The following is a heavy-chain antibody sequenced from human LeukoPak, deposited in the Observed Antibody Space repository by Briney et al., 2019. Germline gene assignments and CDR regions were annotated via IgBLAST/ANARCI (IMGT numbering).Heavy chain of an antibody. CDR2: IYHSGST. CDR1: GGSISGYY. D-gene: IGHD6-13*01. V-gene: IGHV4-38-2*02. J-gene: IGHJ4*02. Sequence: PSETLSLTCTVSGGSISGYYWGWIRQPPGKGLEWIGSIYHSGSTYYNPSLKSRVTISVDTSKNQFSLKLSSVTAADTAVYYCARKPFAAAAGASFDYWGQGTLVTVSS. CDR3: ARKPFAAAAGASFDY.